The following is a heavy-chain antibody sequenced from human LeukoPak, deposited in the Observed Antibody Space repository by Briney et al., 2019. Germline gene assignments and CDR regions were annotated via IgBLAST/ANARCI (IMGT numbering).Heavy chain of an antibody. CDR3: ARGLYYYGSGSYPKTGGIFDY. Sequence: PSETLSLTCAVYGGSFSSYYWSWIRQPPGKGLEWIGEINHSRSTNYNRSLRSRVTISVDTSKNQFSLKLSSVTAADTAVYYCARGLYYYGSGSYPKTGGIFDYWGQGTLVTVSS. D-gene: IGHD3-10*01. V-gene: IGHV4-34*01. CDR2: INHSRST. CDR1: GGSFSSYY. J-gene: IGHJ4*02.